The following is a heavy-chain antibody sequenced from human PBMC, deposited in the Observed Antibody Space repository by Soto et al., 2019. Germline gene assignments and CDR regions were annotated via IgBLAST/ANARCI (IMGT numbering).Heavy chain of an antibody. D-gene: IGHD3-16*01. CDR1: GFPFSHYW. V-gene: IGHV3-74*01. CDR3: TSDTFGLRDT. CDR2: INPAGTIT. Sequence: VGSLRLSCAASGFPFSHYWMHWVRQTPGKGLVWVSRINPAGTITNYADSVEGRFTISRDNADSALFLQMNSLSAEDTAIYYCTSDTFGLRDTWGQGTLVTVSS. J-gene: IGHJ5*02.